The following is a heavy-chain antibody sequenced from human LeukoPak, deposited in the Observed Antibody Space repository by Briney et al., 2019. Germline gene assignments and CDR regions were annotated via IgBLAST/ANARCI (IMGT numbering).Heavy chain of an antibody. CDR3: ARATGKFDY. Sequence: SLRRSGVGSGLPICGFAMDWVRHAPGQGLEGVSLISGGGVSTVYAYSVKVRFSIARDNSKNSLFLAMSRLRTEDTPMYYCARATGKFDYWGQGTLVAVPS. CDR1: GLPICGFA. V-gene: IGHV3-43*02. J-gene: IGHJ4*02. CDR2: ISGGGVST.